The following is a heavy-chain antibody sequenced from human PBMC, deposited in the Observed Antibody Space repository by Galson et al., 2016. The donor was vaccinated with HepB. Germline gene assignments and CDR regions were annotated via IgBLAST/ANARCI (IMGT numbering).Heavy chain of an antibody. V-gene: IGHV1-69*13. J-gene: IGHJ5*02. CDR1: GGTFSNYG. CDR3: ARDFEYSDVTNGYYYRWFDP. CDR2: IIPKFGST. Sequence: SVKVSCKASGGTFSNYGIPWVRQAPGQGLEWMGGIIPKFGSTKHAQKFQGRVTITADESPSTAYMELSSLASDDTAVYYCARDFEYSDVTNGYYYRWFDPWGQGTLVTVSS. D-gene: IGHD3-22*01.